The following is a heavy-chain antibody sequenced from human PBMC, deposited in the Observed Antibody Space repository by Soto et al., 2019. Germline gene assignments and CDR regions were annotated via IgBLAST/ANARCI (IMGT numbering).Heavy chain of an antibody. Sequence: ASVKVSCKASGYTFTSYAMHWVRQAPGQRLEWMGWINAGNGNTKYSQKFQGRVTITRDTSASTAYMELSSLRSEDTAVYYCARAELSSYSSGGSCYSDTWGQGNLLTVSS. CDR3: ARAELSSYSSGGSCYSDT. CDR1: GYTFTSYA. CDR2: INAGNGNT. D-gene: IGHD2-15*01. J-gene: IGHJ1*01. V-gene: IGHV1-3*01.